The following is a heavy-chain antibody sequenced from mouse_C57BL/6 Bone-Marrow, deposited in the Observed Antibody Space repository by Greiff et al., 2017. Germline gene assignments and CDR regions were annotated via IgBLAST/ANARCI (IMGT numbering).Heavy chain of an antibody. CDR2: IDPSDSYT. CDR3: ARPRWFAY. CDR1: GYTFTSYW. V-gene: IGHV1-59*01. Sequence: QVQLQQPGAELVRPGTSVKLSCKASGYTFTSYWMHWVKQRPGQGLEWIGVIDPSDSYTNYNQKFKGKATLTVDTSSSTASMQLSSLTSEDSAVYYCARPRWFAYGGRGTLVTVSA. J-gene: IGHJ3*01.